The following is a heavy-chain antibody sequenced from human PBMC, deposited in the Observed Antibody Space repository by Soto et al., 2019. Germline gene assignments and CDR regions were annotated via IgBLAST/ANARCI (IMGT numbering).Heavy chain of an antibody. CDR2: ISYDGKNK. D-gene: IGHD3-3*01. J-gene: IGHJ4*02. Sequence: QVQLVESGGGEAQPGRSLRLSCAASGFSFRNYGMHWVRQAPGKGLEWVALISYDGKNKYSADSVKGRFTISRDNSKNTLYLQMDSLRAEDTAVYYCAAGQYFSDYWGQGNVVTVSS. V-gene: IGHV3-30*03. CDR3: AAGQYFSDY. CDR1: GFSFRNYG.